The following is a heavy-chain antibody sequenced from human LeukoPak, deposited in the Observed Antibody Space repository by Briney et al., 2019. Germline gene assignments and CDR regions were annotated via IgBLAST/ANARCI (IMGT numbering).Heavy chain of an antibody. CDR2: IYYSGST. CDR1: GGSISSSSYY. J-gene: IGHJ4*02. D-gene: IGHD2-15*01. Sequence: PSETLSLTCTVSGGSISSSSYYWGWIRQPPGKGLEWIGSIYYSGSTYYNPSLKSRVTISAGTSKNQFSLKLSSVTAADTAVYYCARQSSGYCSGGSCTGVGYWGQGTLVTVSS. V-gene: IGHV4-39*01. CDR3: ARQSSGYCSGGSCTGVGY.